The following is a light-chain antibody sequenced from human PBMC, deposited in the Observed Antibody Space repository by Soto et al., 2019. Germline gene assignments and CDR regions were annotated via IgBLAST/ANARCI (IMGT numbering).Light chain of an antibody. CDR3: ASWDDRLNAWV. V-gene: IGLV1-44*01. CDR1: NSNVGSNH. J-gene: IGLJ3*02. Sequence: QSVLTQPPSASGTPGQRVTISCSTSNSNVGSNHVNWYQQLPGMAPKLTIYDNVERPSAGPDPFSGSRSATAASLAISGLQSEDEDDDYCASWDDRLNAWVFGGGTKVTVL. CDR2: DNV.